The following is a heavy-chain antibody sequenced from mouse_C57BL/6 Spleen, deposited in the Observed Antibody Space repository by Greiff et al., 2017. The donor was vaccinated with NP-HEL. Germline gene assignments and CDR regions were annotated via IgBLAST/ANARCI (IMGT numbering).Heavy chain of an antibody. J-gene: IGHJ2*01. CDR1: GYTFTSYW. Sequence: QVQLQQPGAELVKPGASVKMSCKASGYTFTSYWITWVKQRPGQGLEWIGDIYPGSGSTNYNEKFKSKATLTVDTSSSTAYMQLSSLTSEDSAVYYCAREELGPYYLDYWGQGTTLTVSS. D-gene: IGHD4-1*01. CDR3: AREELGPYYLDY. CDR2: IYPGSGST. V-gene: IGHV1-55*01.